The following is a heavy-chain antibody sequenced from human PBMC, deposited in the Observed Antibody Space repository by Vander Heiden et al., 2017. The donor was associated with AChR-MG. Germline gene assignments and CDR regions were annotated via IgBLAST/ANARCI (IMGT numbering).Heavy chain of an antibody. CDR2: IIPIFGTA. J-gene: IGHJ6*02. V-gene: IGHV1-69*06. Sequence: QVQLVQSGAEVKKPGSSVKVSCKASGGTFSSYAISWVRQAPGQGLEWMGGIIPIFGTANDAQKFQGRVTITADKSTSTAYMELSSLRSEDTAVYYCARGLVVVAATNYYYYGMDVWGQGTTVTVSS. CDR3: ARGLVVVAATNYYYYGMDV. CDR1: GGTFSSYA. D-gene: IGHD2-15*01.